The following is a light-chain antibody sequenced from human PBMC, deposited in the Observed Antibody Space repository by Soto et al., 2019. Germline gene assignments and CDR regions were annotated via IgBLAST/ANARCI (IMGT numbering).Light chain of an antibody. CDR3: QSYDARLSAYV. CDR1: SFNIGANYD. J-gene: IGLJ1*01. CDR2: ANS. V-gene: IGLV1-40*01. Sequence: QSVLTQPPSVSGAPGQGVTISCTGSSFNIGANYDVHWYQHLPGTGPKLLIYANSFRPSGVPDRVSASKSGSSASLAITGLQAEHEADYYCQSYDARLSAYVFGTGTQLTVL.